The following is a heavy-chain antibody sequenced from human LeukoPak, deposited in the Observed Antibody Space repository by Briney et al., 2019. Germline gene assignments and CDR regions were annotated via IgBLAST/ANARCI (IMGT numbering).Heavy chain of an antibody. J-gene: IGHJ5*02. D-gene: IGHD3-3*01. V-gene: IGHV4-59*01. CDR3: ARVRYDFWSGFRFNWFDP. CDR1: GGSISSYY. Sequence: SSETLSLTCTVSGGSISSYYWSWIRQPPGKGLEWIGYIYYSGSTNYNPSLKSRVTISVDTSKNQFSLKLSSVTAADTAVYYCARVRYDFWSGFRFNWFDPWGQGTLVTVSS. CDR2: IYYSGST.